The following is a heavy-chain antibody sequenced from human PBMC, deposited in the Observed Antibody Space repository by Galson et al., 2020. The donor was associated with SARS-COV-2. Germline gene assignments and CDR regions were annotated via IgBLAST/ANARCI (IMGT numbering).Heavy chain of an antibody. J-gene: IGHJ4*02. CDR3: ARDGVVTAPTPNFDY. Sequence: GESLKISCAASGFTFSSYGMHWVRQAPGKGLEWVAVISYDGSNKYYADSVKGRFTISRDNSQNTLYLQMNSLRAEDTAVYYCARDGVVTAPTPNFDYWGQGTLVTVSS. CDR1: GFTFSSYG. D-gene: IGHD2-21*02. CDR2: ISYDGSNK. V-gene: IGHV3-30*03.